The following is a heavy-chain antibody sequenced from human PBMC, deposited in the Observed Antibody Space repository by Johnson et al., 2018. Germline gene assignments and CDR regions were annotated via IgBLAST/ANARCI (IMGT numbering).Heavy chain of an antibody. CDR2: ISYDGSNK. J-gene: IGHJ3*02. Sequence: QVQLVQSGGGVVQPGRSLRLSCAASGFTFSRYGMYWVRQAPGKGLEWVAVISYDGSNKYYADSVKGRFTISRDNSKNSLYRHLNSRRNEETAGYYCARGTQYDYVWGSSHDAFDIWGQGTMVTVSS. CDR1: GFTFSRYG. V-gene: IGHV3-30*03. D-gene: IGHD3-16*01. CDR3: ARGTQYDYVWGSSHDAFDI.